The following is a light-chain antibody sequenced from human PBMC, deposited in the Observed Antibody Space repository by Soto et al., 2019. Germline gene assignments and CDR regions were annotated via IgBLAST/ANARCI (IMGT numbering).Light chain of an antibody. J-gene: IGKJ1*01. CDR1: QSVSTT. CDR3: KQYKDWPTT. CDR2: GAY. V-gene: IGKV3-15*01. Sequence: EIVLTQSPATLSVSPGQRASLSCRASQSVSTTVAWYHQKPGQAPRLLVYGAYTRATGIPARFSGSGAGTDFTLTITSLQSEDFGVHFCKQYKDWPTTFGQGTKVDIK.